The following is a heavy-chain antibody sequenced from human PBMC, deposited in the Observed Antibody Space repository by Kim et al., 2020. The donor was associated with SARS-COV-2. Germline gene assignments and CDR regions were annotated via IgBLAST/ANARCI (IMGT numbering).Heavy chain of an antibody. CDR1: GFTFSSYA. Sequence: GGSLRLSCAASGFTFSSYAMSWVRQAPGKGLEWVSAISGSGGSTYYADSVKGRFTISRDNSKNTLYMQMNSLRAEDTAVYYCAKNIAAAGPGYYYYGMDVCGHGTTVTVSS. CDR2: ISGSGGST. CDR3: AKNIAAAGPGYYYYGMDV. J-gene: IGHJ6*02. D-gene: IGHD6-13*01. V-gene: IGHV3-23*01.